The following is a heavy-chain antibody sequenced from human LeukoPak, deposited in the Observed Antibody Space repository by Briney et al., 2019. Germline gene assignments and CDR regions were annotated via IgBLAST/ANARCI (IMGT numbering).Heavy chain of an antibody. CDR2: IKQDGSEI. J-gene: IGHJ4*02. Sequence: GGSLRLSCAASGFTFSNYWMSWVRQAPGKGLERVANIKQDGSEIYYVDSVKGRFSISRDNAKNSLYLQMNSLRAEDTAVYYCARVLLWFGEFTAPFDYWGQGSWVTVSS. CDR1: GFTFSNYW. CDR3: ARVLLWFGEFTAPFDY. V-gene: IGHV3-7*01. D-gene: IGHD3-10*01.